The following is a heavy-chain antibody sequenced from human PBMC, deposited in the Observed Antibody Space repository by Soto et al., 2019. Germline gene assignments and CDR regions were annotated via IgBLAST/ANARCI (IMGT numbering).Heavy chain of an antibody. CDR3: ARETHGTHYYFYGMDV. Sequence: EVQLVESGGGLVQPGGSLRLSCAASGFTFSSYSMNWVRQAPGKGLEWVSYISSSSSTIYYADSVKGRFTISRDNAKNSLYLQMNSLRDEDTAVYYCARETHGTHYYFYGMDVWGQGTTVTVSS. D-gene: IGHD3-10*01. V-gene: IGHV3-48*02. CDR1: GFTFSSYS. CDR2: ISSSSSTI. J-gene: IGHJ6*02.